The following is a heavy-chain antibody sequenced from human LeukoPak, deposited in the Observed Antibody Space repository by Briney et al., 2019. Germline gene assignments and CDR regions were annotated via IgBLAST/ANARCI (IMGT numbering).Heavy chain of an antibody. CDR1: GSSLNASGMC. Sequence: SGPTLVNPTQTLTLTCTFFGSSLNASGMCVSWIRQPPGKALEWLARIDWDDDTYYSTSLNTRLTISKDTSKNQVVLTMTNMDPVDTATYYCARMNRGNYFDYWGQGTLVTVSS. D-gene: IGHD7-27*01. CDR2: IDWDDDT. J-gene: IGHJ4*02. CDR3: ARMNRGNYFDY. V-gene: IGHV2-70*11.